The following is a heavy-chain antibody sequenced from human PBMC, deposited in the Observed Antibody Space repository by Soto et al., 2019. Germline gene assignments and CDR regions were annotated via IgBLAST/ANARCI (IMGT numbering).Heavy chain of an antibody. CDR3: ALASVNWNDVLGNWFDP. Sequence: SGPTLVNPTQTLTLTCTFSGFSLSTSGVGVGWIRQPPGKALEWLALIYWDDDKRYSPSLKSRLTITKDTSKNQVVLTMTNMDPVDTATYYCALASVNWNDVLGNWFDPWGQGTLVTVSS. CDR2: IYWDDDK. J-gene: IGHJ5*02. V-gene: IGHV2-5*02. D-gene: IGHD1-1*01. CDR1: GFSLSTSGVG.